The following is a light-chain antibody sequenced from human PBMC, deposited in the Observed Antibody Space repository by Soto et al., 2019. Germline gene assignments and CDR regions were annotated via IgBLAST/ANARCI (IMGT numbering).Light chain of an antibody. CDR2: VAS. J-gene: IGKJ2*01. CDR3: HHDGSSPYT. V-gene: IGKV3-20*01. Sequence: EIVLTQSPGTLSLSPGERATLSCRASQSVSSNYLTWYQQKPGQTPRLLIYVASSRATGIPDRFSGSGSGTDFTLTISRLEPEDFAVYYCHHDGSSPYTFGHGTKLEIK. CDR1: QSVSSNY.